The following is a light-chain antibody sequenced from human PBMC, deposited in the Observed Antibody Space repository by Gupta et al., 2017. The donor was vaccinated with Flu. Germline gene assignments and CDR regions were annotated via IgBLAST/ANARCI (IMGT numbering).Light chain of an antibody. CDR1: QGLVYSDGNTY. Sequence: VTLGQPAAVSCSTSQGLVYSDGNTYLQWLQQRPGQSTRRLIDQVSYRTSVVPSICSGGGSSNVFILNISRLQAEYVGNYFCMQGGHSPCAFGQGTTVEIK. CDR3: MQGGHSPCA. V-gene: IGKV2-30*01. CDR2: QVS. J-gene: IGKJ1*01.